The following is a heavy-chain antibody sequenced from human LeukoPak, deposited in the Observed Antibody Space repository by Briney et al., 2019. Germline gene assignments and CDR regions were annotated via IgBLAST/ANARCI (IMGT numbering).Heavy chain of an antibody. V-gene: IGHV3-7*01. Sequence: GGPLRLSCAASGFTFSNYWMSWVRQAPGKGLEWVANIKQDGSEKYYVDSVKGRFTISRDNAKNSLYLQMNSLRAEDTAVYYCARGRGSNWGQGTLVTVSS. CDR1: GFTFSNYW. J-gene: IGHJ4*02. D-gene: IGHD3-16*01. CDR2: IKQDGSEK. CDR3: ARGRGSN.